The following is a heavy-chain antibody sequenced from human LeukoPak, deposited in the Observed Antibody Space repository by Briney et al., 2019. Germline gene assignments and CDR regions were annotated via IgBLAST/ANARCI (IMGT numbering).Heavy chain of an antibody. CDR1: GFTFSTYW. D-gene: IGHD3-9*01. J-gene: IGHJ4*02. V-gene: IGHV3-7*03. Sequence: PGGSLRLSCAASGFTFSTYWMNWVRQAPGKGLEWVANIKQDGSEKYYVDSVKGRFTISRDNAKNSLYLQMNSLRAEDTALYYCAKSHSAVDSDYFDSWGQGTLVTVSS. CDR2: IKQDGSEK. CDR3: AKSHSAVDSDYFDS.